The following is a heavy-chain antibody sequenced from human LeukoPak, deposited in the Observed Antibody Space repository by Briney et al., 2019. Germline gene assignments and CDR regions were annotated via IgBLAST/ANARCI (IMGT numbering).Heavy chain of an antibody. CDR3: ARESPNCVGDCYDD. J-gene: IGHJ4*02. D-gene: IGHD2-21*02. CDR1: GFTFSSYE. CDR2: INPSGSGV. V-gene: IGHV3-48*03. Sequence: GGSLSLSYTVSGFTFSSYEFNWVRQAPGQGLEWLSYINPSGSGVRYADSVKGRFTISRDNGKNSLFLQMNSLRAEDAALYYCARESPNCVGDCYDDWGQGTVVTVSS.